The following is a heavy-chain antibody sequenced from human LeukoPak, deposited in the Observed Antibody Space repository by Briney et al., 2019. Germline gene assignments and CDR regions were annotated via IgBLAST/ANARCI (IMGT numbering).Heavy chain of an antibody. CDR3: ARVKVPAAPFDY. V-gene: IGHV4-38-2*02. CDR2: IYHSGST. J-gene: IGHJ4*02. Sequence: SETPSLTCTVSGYSISSGYYWGWGRPPPRKGREWVGSIYHSGSTYYNPSLKSRVTISVDTSKNQFSLKLSSVTAADTAVYYCARVKVPAAPFDYWGQGTLVTVSS. CDR1: GYSISSGYY. D-gene: IGHD2-2*01.